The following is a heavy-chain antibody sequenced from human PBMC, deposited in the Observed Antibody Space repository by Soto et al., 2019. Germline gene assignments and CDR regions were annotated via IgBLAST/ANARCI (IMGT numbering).Heavy chain of an antibody. D-gene: IGHD6-6*01. CDR1: GGSINSDNW. J-gene: IGHJ4*02. Sequence: QELLQESGPRLVKPSGTLSLTCAVSGGSINSDNWWSWVRQPPGKGLEWIGEIHHSGGTNYNPSLKSRLLISVDKSKTQFSLNLRSVTAADTAVYYCASLVVARPYWGQGTLVTVSS. V-gene: IGHV4-4*02. CDR3: ASLVVARPY. CDR2: IHHSGGT.